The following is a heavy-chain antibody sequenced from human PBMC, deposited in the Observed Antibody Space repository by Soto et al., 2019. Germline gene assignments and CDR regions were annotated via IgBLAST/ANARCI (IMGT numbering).Heavy chain of an antibody. CDR1: GYTFTSYA. CDR2: INAGNGNT. V-gene: IGHV1-3*01. Sequence: ASVKVSCKASGYTFTSYAMHWVRQAPGQRLEWMGWINAGNGNTKYSQKFQGRVTITRDTSASTAYMELSSLRSEDTAVYYCARDRVGYDFWIGSNYGMDVWGQGTTVTVS. D-gene: IGHD3-3*01. CDR3: ARDRVGYDFWIGSNYGMDV. J-gene: IGHJ6*02.